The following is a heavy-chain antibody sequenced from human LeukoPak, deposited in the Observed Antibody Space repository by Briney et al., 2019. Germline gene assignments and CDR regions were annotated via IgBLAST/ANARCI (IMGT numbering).Heavy chain of an antibody. CDR2: ISGSGGST. D-gene: IGHD2-8*02. J-gene: IGHJ5*01. V-gene: IGHV3-23*01. CDR3: ARVAVSGPTGWFDS. Sequence: GGSLRLSCAASGFTFSSYAMSWVRQAPGKGLEWVSAISGSGGSTYYADSVKGRFTISRDNVDNVVYLEMNSLGAEDTATYYCARVAVSGPTGWFDSWGQGTLVIVSS. CDR1: GFTFSSYA.